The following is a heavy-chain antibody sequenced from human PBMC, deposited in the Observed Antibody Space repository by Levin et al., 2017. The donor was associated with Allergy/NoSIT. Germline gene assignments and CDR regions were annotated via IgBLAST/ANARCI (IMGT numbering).Heavy chain of an antibody. J-gene: IGHJ4*02. D-gene: IGHD6-19*01. Sequence: PGGSLRLSCAASGFTFSGSAMHWVRQASGKGLEWVGRIRSKANSYATAYAASVKGRFTISRDDSKNTAYLQMNSLKTEDTAVYYCTLYSSGWYPGLVSDYWGQGTLVTVSS. CDR1: GFTFSGSA. CDR2: IRSKANSYAT. CDR3: TLYSSGWYPGLVSDY. V-gene: IGHV3-73*01.